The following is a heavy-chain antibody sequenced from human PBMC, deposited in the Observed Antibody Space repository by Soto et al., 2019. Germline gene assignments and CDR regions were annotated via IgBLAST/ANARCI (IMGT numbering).Heavy chain of an antibody. CDR3: ARTGITMVRGAKYYYYSMDV. CDR2: INHSGST. CDR1: GGSFSGYY. J-gene: IGHJ6*02. Sequence: SETLSLTCAVYGGSFSGYYWSWIRQPPGKGLEWIGEINHSGSTNYNPSLKSRVTISVDTSKNQFSLKLSSVTAADTAVYYCARTGITMVRGAKYYYYSMDVWGQGTTVTVSS. D-gene: IGHD3-10*01. V-gene: IGHV4-34*01.